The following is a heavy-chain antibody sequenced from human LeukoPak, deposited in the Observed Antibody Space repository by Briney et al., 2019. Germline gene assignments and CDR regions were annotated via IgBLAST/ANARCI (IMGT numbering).Heavy chain of an antibody. D-gene: IGHD5-24*01. J-gene: IGHJ4*02. CDR3: ARSRDGYRDGFDY. V-gene: IGHV1-69*04. Sequence: SVKVSCKASGGTFSSYAISWVRRAPGQGLEWMGRIIPILGIANYAQKFQGRVTITADKSTSTAYMELSSLRSEDTAVYYCARSRDGYRDGFDYWGQGTLVTVSS. CDR1: GGTFSSYA. CDR2: IIPILGIA.